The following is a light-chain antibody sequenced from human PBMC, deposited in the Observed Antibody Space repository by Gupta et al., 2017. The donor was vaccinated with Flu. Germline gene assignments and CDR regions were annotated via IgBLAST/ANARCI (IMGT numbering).Light chain of an antibody. CDR1: TSRIGTNY. CDR3: GTWDGNLNVGV. CDR2: DSD. V-gene: IGLV1-51*01. Sequence: STSRIGTNYVCWYQQFPGTAPKLLIYDSDVRPSGIPDRFSGSKSGTSASLAISGLQTAGEADYYCGTWDGNLNVGVFGGGTKLIVL. J-gene: IGLJ3*02.